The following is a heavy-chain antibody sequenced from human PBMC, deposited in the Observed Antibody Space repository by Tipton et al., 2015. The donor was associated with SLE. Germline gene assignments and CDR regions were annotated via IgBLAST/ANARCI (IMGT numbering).Heavy chain of an antibody. CDR2: INQDGSAK. V-gene: IGHV3-7*01. Sequence: SLRLSCTVSGFTFSNYWLSWVRQAPGKGLGWVANINQDGSAKYYVDSVKGRFTISRDNAKNSLYLQVNSLRAEDTAVYFCVWDDNTNGGCWGQGTPVTVSS. CDR1: GFTFSNYW. CDR3: VWDDNTNGGC. J-gene: IGHJ4*02. D-gene: IGHD1-1*01.